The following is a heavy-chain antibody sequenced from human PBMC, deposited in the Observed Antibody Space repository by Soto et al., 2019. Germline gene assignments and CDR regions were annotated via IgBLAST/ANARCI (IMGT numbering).Heavy chain of an antibody. D-gene: IGHD3-3*01. J-gene: IGHJ5*01. CDR3: AKPRSSLEWPPFDS. V-gene: IGHV3-48*01. CDR2: ISSSSSTI. Sequence: GGSLRLSCTASGFPFNFYSMSWVRQAPGKGLEWVSYISSSSSTIYYADSVKGRFTIFRDNSKKTLYLQMNNLRPEDSAVYYCAKPRSSLEWPPFDSWGHGTLVTVSS. CDR1: GFPFNFYS.